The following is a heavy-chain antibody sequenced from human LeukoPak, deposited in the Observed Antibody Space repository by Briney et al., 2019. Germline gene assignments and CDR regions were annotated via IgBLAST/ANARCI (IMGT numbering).Heavy chain of an antibody. J-gene: IGHJ5*02. CDR2: INPNNGGT. CDR3: ARDSSGAGGWFDP. Sequence: ASVKVSCKASGYTFTGYYMHWVRQAPGQGPEWMGRINPNNGGTFYAQNFQGRVTMTRDTSITTAYMELSSLRSDDTAVYYCARDSSGAGGWFDPWGQGTQVTVSS. D-gene: IGHD1-1*01. CDR1: GYTFTGYY. V-gene: IGHV1-2*06.